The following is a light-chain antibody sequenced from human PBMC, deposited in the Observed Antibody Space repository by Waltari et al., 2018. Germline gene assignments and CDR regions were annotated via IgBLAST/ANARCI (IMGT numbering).Light chain of an antibody. V-gene: IGLV3-21*04. CDR2: YDS. CDR1: NLGSQS. J-gene: IGLJ3*02. Sequence: SYVLTQPPSVSVAPGKTARITCGGTNLGSQSVHWYQQKPGQAPVLVIYYDSDRPSGIPERFSGSNSGNTATLTISRVEAGDEADYYCQVWDSSSDHWVFGGGTKLTVL. CDR3: QVWDSSSDHWV.